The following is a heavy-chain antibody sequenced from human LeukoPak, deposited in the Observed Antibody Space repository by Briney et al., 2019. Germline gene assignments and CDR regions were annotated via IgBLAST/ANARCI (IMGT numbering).Heavy chain of an antibody. Sequence: PGRSLRLSCAASGFTFDDYAMHWVRQAPGKGLEWVSGISWNSGSIGYADSVKGRFTISRDNSKNTVYLQMNSLRAEDTAVYYCAKHGLPLVVISAPLDYWGQGTLVTVAS. CDR1: GFTFDDYA. CDR2: ISWNSGSI. V-gene: IGHV3-9*01. D-gene: IGHD2-15*01. J-gene: IGHJ4*02. CDR3: AKHGLPLVVISAPLDY.